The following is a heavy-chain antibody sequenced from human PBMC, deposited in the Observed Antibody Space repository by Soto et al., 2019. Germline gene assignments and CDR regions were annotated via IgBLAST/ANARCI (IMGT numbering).Heavy chain of an antibody. Sequence: GGSLRLSCAASGFTFSSYAMHWVRQAPGKGLEWVAVISYDGSNKYYADSVKGRFTISRDNSKNTLYLQMNSPRAEDTAVYYCGNLGAAPPFVYWGQGTLVTVSS. CDR2: ISYDGSNK. CDR3: GNLGAAPPFVY. V-gene: IGHV3-30-3*01. CDR1: GFTFSSYA. J-gene: IGHJ4*02. D-gene: IGHD6-6*01.